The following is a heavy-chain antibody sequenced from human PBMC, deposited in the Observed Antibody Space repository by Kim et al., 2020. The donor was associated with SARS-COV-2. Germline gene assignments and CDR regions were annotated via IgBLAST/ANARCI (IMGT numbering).Heavy chain of an antibody. CDR3: ARVGGEDGVPYYYYGMDV. CDR2: INHSGST. Sequence: SETLSLTCAVYGGSFSGYYWSWIRQPPGKGLEWVGDINHSGSTSYNPSLKSRVTISVDTSKNQSTLKLSSVTAADTAVYYCARVGGEDGVPYYYYGMDVWGQGTTVTVSS. D-gene: IGHD2-21*01. CDR1: GGSFSGYY. J-gene: IGHJ6*02. V-gene: IGHV4-34*01.